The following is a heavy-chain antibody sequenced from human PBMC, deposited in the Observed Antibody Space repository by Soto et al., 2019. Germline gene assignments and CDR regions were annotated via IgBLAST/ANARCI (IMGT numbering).Heavy chain of an antibody. V-gene: IGHV4-4*02. Sequence: QVQLQESGPGLVKPSGTLSLTCAVSGGSIRSNNWWSWVRQPPGKGLEWIGEIFHGGSTYYNPSLKTRVTMSVDKSKNQFSLKLSSVTAADTAVCARVYSGSDSDSWGQGTLVTVSS. CDR3: ARVYSGSDSDS. CDR2: IFHGGST. D-gene: IGHD1-26*01. J-gene: IGHJ4*02. CDR1: GGSIRSNNW.